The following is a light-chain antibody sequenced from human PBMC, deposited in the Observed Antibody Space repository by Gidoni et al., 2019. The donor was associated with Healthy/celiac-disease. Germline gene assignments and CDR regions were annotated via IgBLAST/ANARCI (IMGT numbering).Light chain of an antibody. Sequence: DIQITQSPSTLSASVGDRVTITCRASQSISSWLAWYQQKPGKATKLLIYKASSLESGVPSRFSGSGSGTEFTLTISSLQPDDFATYYCQHRGTFGQGTKVEIK. V-gene: IGKV1-5*03. CDR2: KAS. CDR3: QHRGT. J-gene: IGKJ1*01. CDR1: QSISSW.